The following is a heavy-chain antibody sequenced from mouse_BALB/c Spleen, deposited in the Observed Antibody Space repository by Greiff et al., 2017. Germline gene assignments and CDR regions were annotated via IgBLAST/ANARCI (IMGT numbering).Heavy chain of an antibody. V-gene: IGHV5-4*02. CDR1: GFTFSDYY. J-gene: IGHJ4*01. Sequence: EVQRVESGGGLVKPGGSLKLSCAASGFTFSDYYMYWVRQTPEKRLEWVATISDGGSYTYYPDSVKGRFTISRDNAKNNLYLQMSSLKSEDTAMYYCARGGLLLRYAMDYWGQGTSVTVSS. D-gene: IGHD1-1*01. CDR3: ARGGLLLRYAMDY. CDR2: ISDGGSYT.